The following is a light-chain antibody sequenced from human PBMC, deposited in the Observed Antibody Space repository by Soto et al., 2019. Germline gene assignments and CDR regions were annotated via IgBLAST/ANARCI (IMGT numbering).Light chain of an antibody. Sequence: EIVMTQSPVALSVSPGESAALSCRASQSVGRNFAWYQQRPGQAPRVLIYGTSTRATGVPARFSGSGSGADFTSTISGLQSEDFPVDYCEQYHKWPSTFGQGTRLEVK. CDR1: QSVGRN. CDR2: GTS. J-gene: IGKJ2*01. V-gene: IGKV3-15*01. CDR3: EQYHKWPST.